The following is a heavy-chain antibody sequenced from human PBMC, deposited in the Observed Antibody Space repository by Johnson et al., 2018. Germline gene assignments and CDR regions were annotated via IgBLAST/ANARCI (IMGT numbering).Heavy chain of an antibody. Sequence: QVQLQQWGAGLLKPSETLSLICAVSGGSFSDYYWSWIRQSPGKGLEWIGEIDHSGSTNHNPSLKSRVTISVDTSKNQCSLNLTPVTAADTAVYYCARGWYPRGYWGQGTLVTVSS. D-gene: IGHD6-13*01. J-gene: IGHJ1*01. CDR2: IDHSGST. CDR1: GGSFSDYY. CDR3: ARGWYPRGY. V-gene: IGHV4-34*01.